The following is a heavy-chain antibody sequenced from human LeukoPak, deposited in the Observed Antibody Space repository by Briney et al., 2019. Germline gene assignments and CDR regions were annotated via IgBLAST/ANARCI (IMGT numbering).Heavy chain of an antibody. J-gene: IGHJ6*03. CDR1: GYTFTSYG. Sequence: ASVKVSCKASGYTFTSYGISWVRQAPGQGLEWMGRISAYNGNTNYAQKLQGRVTMTTDTSTSTAYMELRSLRSDDTAVYYCALLVTRGYYYMDVWGKGTTVTVSS. D-gene: IGHD4-23*01. V-gene: IGHV1-18*01. CDR3: ALLVTRGYYYMDV. CDR2: ISAYNGNT.